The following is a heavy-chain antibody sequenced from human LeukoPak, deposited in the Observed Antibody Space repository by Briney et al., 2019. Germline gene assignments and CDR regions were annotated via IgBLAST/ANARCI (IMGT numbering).Heavy chain of an antibody. D-gene: IGHD6-13*01. CDR1: GFTFSSYG. J-gene: IGHJ4*02. Sequence: PGRSLRLSCAASGFTFSSYGMHWVRQAPGKGLEWVAVISYDGSNKYYADSVKGRFTISRDNAKNSLYLQMNSLRAEDTAVYYCARDIATAGHLAFDYWGQGILVTVSS. V-gene: IGHV3-30*03. CDR2: ISYDGSNK. CDR3: ARDIATAGHLAFDY.